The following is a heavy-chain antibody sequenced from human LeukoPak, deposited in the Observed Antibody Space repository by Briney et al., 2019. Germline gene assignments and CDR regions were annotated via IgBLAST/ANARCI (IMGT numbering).Heavy chain of an antibody. CDR3: ARAERKYYYDSSGY. CDR2: MNPNSGNT. CDR1: GYTFTSYD. V-gene: IGHV1-8*01. J-gene: IGHJ4*02. Sequence: ALVKVSCKASGYTFTSYDINWVRQATGQGLEWMGWMNPNSGNTGYAQKFQGRVTMTRNTSISTAYMELSSLRSEDTAVYYCARAERKYYYDSSGYWGQGTLVTVSS. D-gene: IGHD3-22*01.